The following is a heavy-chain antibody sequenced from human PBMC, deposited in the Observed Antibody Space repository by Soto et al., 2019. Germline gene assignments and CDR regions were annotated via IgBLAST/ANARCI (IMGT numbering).Heavy chain of an antibody. CDR1: GYTFTGYY. CDR3: ARKGPAIKGYDY. V-gene: IGHV1-2*04. Sequence: QVQLVQSGAEVKKPGASVKVSCKASGYTFTGYYMHWVRQAPGQGLEWMGWINPNSGGTNYAQKLQGWVTMTRDTSISTAYMELSRLRSDDTAVYYCARKGPAIKGYDYWGQGTLVTVSS. J-gene: IGHJ4*02. CDR2: INPNSGGT. D-gene: IGHD2-2*01.